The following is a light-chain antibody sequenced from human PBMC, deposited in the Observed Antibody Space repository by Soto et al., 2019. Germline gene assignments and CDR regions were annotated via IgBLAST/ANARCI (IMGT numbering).Light chain of an antibody. V-gene: IGKV1-6*01. Sequence: AIQMTQSPSSLSASVGDTVTITCWASQGIRRDLSWYQQKPGEAPKLLIYSASALQGAVTSRFRGSGSGTDFNLTISSLPPEDFATYYCLQDFNFPRTFGQGPKVEV. CDR3: LQDFNFPRT. CDR2: SAS. CDR1: QGIRRD. J-gene: IGKJ1*01.